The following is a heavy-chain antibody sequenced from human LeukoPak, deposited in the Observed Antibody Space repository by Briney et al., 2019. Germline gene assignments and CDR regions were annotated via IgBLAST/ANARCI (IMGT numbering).Heavy chain of an antibody. D-gene: IGHD6-13*01. Sequence: SVKVSCKASGYTFTSYGISWVRQAPGQGLEWMGGIIPIFGTANYAQKFQGRVTITADESTSTAYMELSSLRSEDTAVYYCASLYSSSWLSTFDYWGQGTLVTVSS. CDR2: IIPIFGTA. J-gene: IGHJ4*02. CDR3: ASLYSSSWLSTFDY. V-gene: IGHV1-69*13. CDR1: GYTFTSYG.